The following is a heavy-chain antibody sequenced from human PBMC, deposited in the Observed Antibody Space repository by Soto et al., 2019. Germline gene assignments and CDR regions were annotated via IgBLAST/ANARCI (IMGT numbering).Heavy chain of an antibody. J-gene: IGHJ6*02. Sequence: SETLSLTCAVYGGSFSGYYWTWIRQTPEKGLEWIGEIYHSGSTTYDPSLKSRVTISVDRSKNQFSLNLNSVTAADTAIYYCAMEGGSYYYYGMDVWGQGTTVTVSS. CDR2: IYHSGST. CDR1: GGSFSGYY. V-gene: IGHV4-34*01. D-gene: IGHD2-15*01. CDR3: AMEGGSYYYYGMDV.